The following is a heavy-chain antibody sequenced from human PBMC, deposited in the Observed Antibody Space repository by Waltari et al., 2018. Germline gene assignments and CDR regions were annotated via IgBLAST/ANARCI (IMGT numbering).Heavy chain of an antibody. CDR1: GFAFSTYW. Sequence: EVQLVESGGNLVQPGGSLRLSCAASGFAFSTYWMGWVRQAPGKGLEWVANVKEDGSEKYYVDSVKGRFTISRDNAKNSLYLQMNSLRAEDTAVYFCARGRVDFAYWGQGTLVTVSS. V-gene: IGHV3-7*01. J-gene: IGHJ4*02. CDR3: ARGRVDFAY. CDR2: VKEDGSEK.